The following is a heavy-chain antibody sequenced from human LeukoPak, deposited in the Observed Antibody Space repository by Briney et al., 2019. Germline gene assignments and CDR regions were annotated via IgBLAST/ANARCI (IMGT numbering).Heavy chain of an antibody. J-gene: IGHJ4*02. D-gene: IGHD1-26*01. V-gene: IGHV4-31*03. CDR1: GGSISSGGYY. Sequence: SETLSLTRTVSGGSISSGGYYWSWIRQHPGKGLEWIGYIYYSGSTYYNPSLKSRVTISVDTSKNQFSLKLSSVTAADTAVYYCVRAPESGSYPFDYWGQGTLVTVSS. CDR3: VRAPESGSYPFDY. CDR2: IYYSGST.